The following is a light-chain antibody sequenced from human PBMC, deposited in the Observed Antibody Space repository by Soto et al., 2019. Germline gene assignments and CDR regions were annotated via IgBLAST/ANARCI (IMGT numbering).Light chain of an antibody. J-gene: IGKJ1*01. Sequence: DIQMTQSPSSLSASVGDRITINCRASQSVSKYLNWYKHKLGKAPELLIYAASSLYSGVPSRFSGSGSGTYFTLTISNLQPEDSASYYCQQTYTSPGTFGQGTKVEIK. CDR1: QSVSKY. CDR2: AAS. CDR3: QQTYTSPGT. V-gene: IGKV1-39*01.